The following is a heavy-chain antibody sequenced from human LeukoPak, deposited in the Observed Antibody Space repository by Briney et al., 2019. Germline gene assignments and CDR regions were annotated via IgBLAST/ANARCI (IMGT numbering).Heavy chain of an antibody. CDR1: GGSISSGDYY. CDR2: IYHSGNT. J-gene: IGHJ4*02. V-gene: IGHV4-30-4*01. D-gene: IGHD3-10*01. CDR3: ASYHGSGSQKRYYFDY. Sequence: TSETLSLTCTVSGGSISSGDYYWSWIRQPPGKGLEWIGYIYHSGNTYYTPSLNSRVTLSVDTSKNQFSLKLSSVTAADTAVYYCASYHGSGSQKRYYFDYWGQGTLVTVSS.